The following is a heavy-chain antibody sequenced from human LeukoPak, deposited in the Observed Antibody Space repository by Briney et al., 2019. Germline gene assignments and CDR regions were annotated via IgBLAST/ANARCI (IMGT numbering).Heavy chain of an antibody. CDR3: ARDSYSSGWYGHNYYYYGMDV. J-gene: IGHJ6*02. CDR2: ISAYNGNT. CDR1: GYTFTSYG. V-gene: IGHV1-18*01. D-gene: IGHD6-19*01. Sequence: ASVKVSCKASGYTFTSYGISWVRQAPGQGLEWMGWISAYNGNTNYAQKLQGRVTMTTDTSTSTAYMELRSLRSDDTAVYYCARDSYSSGWYGHNYYYYGMDVWGQGTTVTVSS.